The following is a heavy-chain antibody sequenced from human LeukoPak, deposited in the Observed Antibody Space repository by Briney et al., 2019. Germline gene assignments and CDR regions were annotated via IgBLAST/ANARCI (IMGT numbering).Heavy chain of an antibody. V-gene: IGHV3-30*18. J-gene: IGHJ4*02. CDR1: GFTFSSYG. D-gene: IGHD3-10*01. CDR2: ISYDGSNK. Sequence: GGSLRLSCAASGFTFSSYGMHWVRQAPGKGLEWVAVISYDGSNKYYADSVKGRFTISRDNSKNTLCLQMNSLRAEDTAVYYCAKDRGYYYGSGSALDYWGQGTLVTVSS. CDR3: AKDRGYYYGSGSALDY.